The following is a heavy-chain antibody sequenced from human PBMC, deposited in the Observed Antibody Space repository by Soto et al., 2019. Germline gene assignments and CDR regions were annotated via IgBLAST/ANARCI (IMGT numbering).Heavy chain of an antibody. D-gene: IGHD6-19*01. CDR2: IIPLFGTA. CDR3: ARPKGSYSSGYYYFDY. Sequence: QVQLVQSGAEVKQPGSSVKVSCKTSGGTFSTYAIYWVRQAPGQGLEWMGAIIPLFGTADYAQKIQGRVKIPADESTSTDSMELSSLRSEDTAVYYCARPKGSYSSGYYYFDYWGQGTLVTVSS. V-gene: IGHV1-69*01. J-gene: IGHJ4*02. CDR1: GGTFSTYA.